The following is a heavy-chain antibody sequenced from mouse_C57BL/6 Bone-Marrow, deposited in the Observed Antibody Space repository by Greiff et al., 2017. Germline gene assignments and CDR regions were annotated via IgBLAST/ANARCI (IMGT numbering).Heavy chain of an antibody. CDR1: GFTFSSYT. Sequence: DVKLVESGGGLVKPGGSLKLSCAASGFTFSSYTMSWVRQTPDKRLEWVATISSGGSYTYYPDSVKGRFTISRDNAKNTLYLQMSSLKSEDTAMYYCARQDYWGQGTTLTVSS. CDR3: ARQDY. J-gene: IGHJ2*01. CDR2: ISSGGSYT. V-gene: IGHV5-6*03.